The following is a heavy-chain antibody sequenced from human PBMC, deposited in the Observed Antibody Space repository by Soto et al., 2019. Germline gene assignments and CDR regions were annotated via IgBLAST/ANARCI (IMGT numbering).Heavy chain of an antibody. CDR2: ISSSSSTI. D-gene: IGHD6-19*01. Sequence: EVQLVESGGGLVQPGGSLRLSCAASGFTFSSYSMNWVRQAPGKGLEWVSYISSSSSTIYYADSVKGRFTISRDNAKNSLYLQMNSLRAEDTAVYYCARDRSSSGWPDAFDIWGQGTMVTVSS. CDR3: ARDRSSSGWPDAFDI. J-gene: IGHJ3*02. CDR1: GFTFSSYS. V-gene: IGHV3-48*01.